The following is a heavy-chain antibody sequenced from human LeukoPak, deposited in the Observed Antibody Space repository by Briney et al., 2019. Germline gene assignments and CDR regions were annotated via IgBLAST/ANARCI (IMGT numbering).Heavy chain of an antibody. D-gene: IGHD3-3*01. V-gene: IGHV3-30*02. CDR1: GFTFSSYG. Sequence: PGGSVRLSCAASGFTFSSYGMHWVRQAPGKGLEWVAFIRYDGSNKYYADSVKGRFTISRDNSKNTLYLQMNSLRAEDTAVYHCAKDVVTAYDFWSGYLDYWGQGTLVTVSS. CDR2: IRYDGSNK. CDR3: AKDVVTAYDFWSGYLDY. J-gene: IGHJ4*02.